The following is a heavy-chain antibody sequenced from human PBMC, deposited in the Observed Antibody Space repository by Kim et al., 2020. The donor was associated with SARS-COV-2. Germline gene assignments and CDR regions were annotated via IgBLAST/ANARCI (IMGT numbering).Heavy chain of an antibody. Sequence: GGSLRLSCAASGFTFSSYAMSWVRQAPGKGLEWVSAISGSGGSTYYADSVKGRFTISRDNSKNTLYLQMNSLRAEDTAVYYCAKGMGLHYDFGGYGMDVWGQGTTVTVSS. V-gene: IGHV3-23*01. CDR3: AKGMGLHYDFGGYGMDV. CDR1: GFTFSSYA. J-gene: IGHJ6*02. D-gene: IGHD3-3*01. CDR2: ISGSGGST.